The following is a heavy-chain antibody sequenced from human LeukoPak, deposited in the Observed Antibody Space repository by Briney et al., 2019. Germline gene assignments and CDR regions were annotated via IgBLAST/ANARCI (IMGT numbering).Heavy chain of an antibody. CDR1: GGTFSSYA. CDR3: ASIMGYGGNGGARY. V-gene: IGHV1-69*05. D-gene: IGHD4-23*01. J-gene: IGHJ4*02. CDR2: TIPIFGTA. Sequence: SVKVSCKASGGTFSSYAISWVRQAPGQGLEWMGGTIPIFGTANYAQKFQGRVTITTDESTSTAYMELSSLRSEDTAVYYCASIMGYGGNGGARYWGQGTLVTVSS.